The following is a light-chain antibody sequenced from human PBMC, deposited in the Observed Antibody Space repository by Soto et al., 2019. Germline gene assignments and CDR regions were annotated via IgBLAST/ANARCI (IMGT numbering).Light chain of an antibody. J-gene: IGKJ4*01. CDR3: QQLESYPST. V-gene: IGKV1-9*01. CDR1: QGINTF. CDR2: AAS. Sequence: IQLTQSPSSLSASVGDRVTITCRASQGINTFLAWYQQKPGKAPKLLIYAASTLQSGVPSRFSRSGSGTDFTLTISSLQPEAFATYYCQQLESYPSTFGGGTKVAIK.